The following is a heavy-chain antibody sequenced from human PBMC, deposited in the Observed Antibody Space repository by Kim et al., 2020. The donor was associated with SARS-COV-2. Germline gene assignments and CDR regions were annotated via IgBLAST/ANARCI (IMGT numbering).Heavy chain of an antibody. J-gene: IGHJ3*02. CDR2: INHSGST. Sequence: SETLSLTCAVYGGSFSGYYCSWICQRPGKGLEWIGEINHSGSTNYNPTLKSRVTITVDTSKNQFSLKLSSVTAADTAVYYCASDRGSIIMIVVVNDAFDIWGQGTMVTVSS. CDR3: ASDRGSIIMIVVVNDAFDI. V-gene: IGHV4-34*01. CDR1: GGSFSGYY. D-gene: IGHD3-22*01.